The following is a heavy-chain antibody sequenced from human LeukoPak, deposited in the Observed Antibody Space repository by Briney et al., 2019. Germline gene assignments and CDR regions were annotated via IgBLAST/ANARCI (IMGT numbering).Heavy chain of an antibody. CDR1: GFTVSSNY. V-gene: IGHV3-53*01. CDR2: IYSGGST. J-gene: IGHJ3*02. D-gene: IGHD3-16*02. CDR3: ARDTPTELRLGELSLYLGAFDI. Sequence: GGSLRLSCAASGFTVSSNYMSWVRQAPGKGLEWVSVIYSGGSTYYSESVMGRFTISRDNSKNTLYLQMNSLRAEDTAVYYCARDTPTELRLGELSLYLGAFDIWGQGTMVTVSS.